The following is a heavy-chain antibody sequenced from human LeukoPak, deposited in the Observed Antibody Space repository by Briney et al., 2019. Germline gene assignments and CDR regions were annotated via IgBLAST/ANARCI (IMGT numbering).Heavy chain of an antibody. CDR2: ISYDGSNK. J-gene: IGHJ4*02. CDR1: GFTFSSYA. D-gene: IGHD6-13*01. V-gene: IGHV3-30-3*01. Sequence: GGSLRLSCAASGFTFSSYAMHWVRQAPGKGLEWVAVISYDGSNKYYADSVRGRFTISRDNSKNTLYLQVNSLRVGDTAVYYCAKDRGSTWSKIYFDYWGQGTLVTVSS. CDR3: AKDRGSTWSKIYFDY.